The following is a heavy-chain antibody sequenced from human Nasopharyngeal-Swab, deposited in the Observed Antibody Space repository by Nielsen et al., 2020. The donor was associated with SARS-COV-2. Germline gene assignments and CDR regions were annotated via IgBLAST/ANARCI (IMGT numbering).Heavy chain of an antibody. J-gene: IGHJ6*04. CDR2: ISSSGSTI. V-gene: IGHV3-11*01. CDR3: ARASRFGGRMDV. D-gene: IGHD3-10*01. Sequence: WSRQPPGKGLEWVSYISSSGSTIYYADSVKGRFTISRDNAKNSLYLQMNSLRAEDTAVYYCARASRFGGRMDVWGKGTTVTVSS.